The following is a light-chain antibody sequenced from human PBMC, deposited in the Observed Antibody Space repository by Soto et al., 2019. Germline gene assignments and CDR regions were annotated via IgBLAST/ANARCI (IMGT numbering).Light chain of an antibody. CDR2: EVS. CDR3: SSYAGSNNLGV. Sequence: QSALAQPPSASGSPGQSFTISCTGTSSDVGGYNYVSWYQQHPGKAPKLMIYEVSKRPSGVPDRFSGSKSGNPASLTVSGLQAEDEADYYCSSYAGSNNLGVFGTGTKVTVL. CDR1: SSDVGGYNY. V-gene: IGLV2-8*01. J-gene: IGLJ1*01.